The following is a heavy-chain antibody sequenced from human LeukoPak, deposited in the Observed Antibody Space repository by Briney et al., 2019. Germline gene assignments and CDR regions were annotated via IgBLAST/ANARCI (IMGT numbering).Heavy chain of an antibody. V-gene: IGHV4-39*01. CDR3: ARRYYGSGSYYNFDY. CDR1: GGSISSSSYY. Sequence: SETLSLTCTVSGGSISSSSYYWGWIRQPPGKGLEWIGSIYYSGSTYYNPSLKSRVTIFVDTSKNQFSLKLSSVTAADTAVYYCARRYYGSGSYYNFDYWGQGTLVTVSS. CDR2: IYYSGST. J-gene: IGHJ4*02. D-gene: IGHD3-10*01.